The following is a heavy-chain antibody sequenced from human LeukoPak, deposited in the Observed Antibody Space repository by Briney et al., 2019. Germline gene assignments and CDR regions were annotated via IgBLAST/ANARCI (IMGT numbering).Heavy chain of an antibody. D-gene: IGHD6-25*01. Sequence: GGSLRLSCAASGFTFTTYGMHWVRQAPGKGLEWVAVIWFDGNNKFYADSVKGRFTVSRDNSKNTLYLHMNSLRGEDTAVYYCAKAARLGPSHFDYWGRGTLVAVSS. CDR3: AKAARLGPSHFDY. V-gene: IGHV3-33*06. CDR1: GFTFTTYG. CDR2: IWFDGNNK. J-gene: IGHJ4*02.